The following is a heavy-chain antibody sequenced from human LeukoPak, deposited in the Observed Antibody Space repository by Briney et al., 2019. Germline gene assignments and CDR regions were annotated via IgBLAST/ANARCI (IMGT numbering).Heavy chain of an antibody. Sequence: GGSLRLSCAASGFTFHFYSMTWVRQAPGKGLEWVSYISSRSSTIYYTDSVKGRFTVSRDNAKNSLNLQMNSLRDEDTAVYYCARDRYSSGWYVDYWGQGTLVTVSS. D-gene: IGHD6-19*01. V-gene: IGHV3-48*02. CDR2: ISSRSSTI. J-gene: IGHJ4*02. CDR3: ARDRYSSGWYVDY. CDR1: GFTFHFYS.